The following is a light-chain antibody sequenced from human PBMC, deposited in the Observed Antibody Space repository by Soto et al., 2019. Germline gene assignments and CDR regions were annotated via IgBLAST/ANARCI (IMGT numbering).Light chain of an antibody. Sequence: QSALTQPASVSGSPGQSITISCTGISSDGDDYKDVSWYQQHPGKAPKLMIYEVTYRPSGVSNRFSGSKSGNTASLTISGLQAEGEADYYCSSYTSTSTVFGTGTKVTVL. CDR1: SSDGDDYKD. CDR3: SSYTSTSTV. V-gene: IGLV2-14*01. J-gene: IGLJ1*01. CDR2: EVT.